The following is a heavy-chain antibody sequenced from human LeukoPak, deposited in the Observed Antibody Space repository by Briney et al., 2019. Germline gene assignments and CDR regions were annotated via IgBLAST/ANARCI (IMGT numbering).Heavy chain of an antibody. J-gene: IGHJ3*02. CDR2: ISSSGST. V-gene: IGHV4-61*02. CDR3: ARGPYSYDSSGAFDI. CDR1: GGSISSGSHY. Sequence: SETLSLTCTVPGGSISSGSHYWSWIRQPAGKGLEWIGRISSSGSTNYNPSLKSRVTISVDTSKNQFSLKLSSVTAADTAVYFCARGPYSYDSSGAFDIWGQGTMVTVSS. D-gene: IGHD3-22*01.